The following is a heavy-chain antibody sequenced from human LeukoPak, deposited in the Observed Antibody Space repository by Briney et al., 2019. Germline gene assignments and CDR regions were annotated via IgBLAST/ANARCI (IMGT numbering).Heavy chain of an antibody. CDR1: GFTFSSHP. CDR2: ISTNGGTT. D-gene: IGHD1-26*01. CDR3: ARESPSGSLDY. J-gene: IGHJ4*02. Sequence: PGGSLRLSCVASGFTFSSHPMHWVRQAPRKGLESVSAISTNGGTTYYANSVRGRFIISRDNSHNTLYLQMGRLRTDDTAIYYCARESPSGSLDYWGQGTLVTVSS. V-gene: IGHV3-64*01.